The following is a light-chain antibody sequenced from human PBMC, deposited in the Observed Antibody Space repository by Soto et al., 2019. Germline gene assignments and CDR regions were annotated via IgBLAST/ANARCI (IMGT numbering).Light chain of an antibody. CDR3: MQGTHWPFT. V-gene: IGKV2-30*01. CDR1: QSLVFSDRNTY. CDR2: KVS. Sequence: DVVMTQSPLSLSVTLGQPASISCRSSQSLVFSDRNTYLNWFQQRPGQSPRRLIYKVSNRDSGVPDRCSGSGAGTDFTLKISRVEADDVGVYYCMQGTHWPFTFGPGTKVDIK. J-gene: IGKJ3*01.